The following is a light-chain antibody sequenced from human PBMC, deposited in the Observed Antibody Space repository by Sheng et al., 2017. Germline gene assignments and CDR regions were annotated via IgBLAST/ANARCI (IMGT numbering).Light chain of an antibody. Sequence: DIQMTQSPSSLSASVGDRVTITCQASQDISNYLNWYQQKPGKAPKLLIYDASNLETGVPSRFSGSGSGTDFTFTISSLQPEDIATYYCQQYDNLPTFGRRDRSGGSN. CDR2: DAS. V-gene: IGKV1-33*01. CDR3: QQYDNLPT. J-gene: IGKJ4*01. CDR1: QDISNY.